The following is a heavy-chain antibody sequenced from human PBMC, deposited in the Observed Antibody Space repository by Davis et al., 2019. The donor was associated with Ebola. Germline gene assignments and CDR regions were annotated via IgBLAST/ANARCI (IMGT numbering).Heavy chain of an antibody. CDR3: AKSLRQAKNWFDP. Sequence: GESLKISCAASGFTFSSYAMSWVRQAPGKGLEWVSAISGSGGSTYYADSVKGRFTISRDNSKNTLYLQMNSLRAEDTAVYYCAKSLRQAKNWFDPWGQGTLVTVSS. V-gene: IGHV3-23*01. J-gene: IGHJ5*02. D-gene: IGHD4/OR15-4a*01. CDR1: GFTFSSYA. CDR2: ISGSGGST.